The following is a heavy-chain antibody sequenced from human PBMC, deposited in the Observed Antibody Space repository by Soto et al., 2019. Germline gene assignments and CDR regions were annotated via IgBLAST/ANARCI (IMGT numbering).Heavy chain of an antibody. Sequence: QVQLVQSGAEVKKPGASVKVSCKASGYTLTSYGISWVRQAPGQGLEWMGWISAYNGNTNYAQKLQGRVTMTTDTSTSTAYIELRSLRPADTAVYYWAPDRGIAAAPWGQGTLVTVSS. CDR1: GYTLTSYG. J-gene: IGHJ4*02. CDR2: ISAYNGNT. V-gene: IGHV1-18*01. CDR3: APDRGIAAAP. D-gene: IGHD6-13*01.